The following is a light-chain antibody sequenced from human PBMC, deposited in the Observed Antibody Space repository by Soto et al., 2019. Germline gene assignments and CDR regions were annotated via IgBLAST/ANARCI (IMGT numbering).Light chain of an antibody. Sequence: EIVMTQSPATLSMSPGERATLSCRASQNIKDYLAWFQQKPGQAPRLLIYGASTRATAIPARFSGSGSGTEFTLSISSLKSEDFAVYYCQHYNTWPRTFGQGTKVETK. CDR1: QNIKDY. CDR3: QHYNTWPRT. V-gene: IGKV3-15*01. CDR2: GAS. J-gene: IGKJ1*01.